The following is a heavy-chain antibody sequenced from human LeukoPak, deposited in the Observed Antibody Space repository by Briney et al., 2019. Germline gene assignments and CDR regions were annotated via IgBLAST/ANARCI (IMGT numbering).Heavy chain of an antibody. D-gene: IGHD5-24*01. CDR2: ISYDGSDK. CDR1: GFIFSSYT. Sequence: GGSLRLSCAASGFIFSSYTMHWVRQAPGKGLEWVAVISYDGSDKYYADSVRGRFTISRDNSKNTLYLQMNSLRAEDTAVHYRARARDGYNSCFDYWGQGTLVTVSS. V-gene: IGHV3-30*04. J-gene: IGHJ4*02. CDR3: ARARDGYNSCFDY.